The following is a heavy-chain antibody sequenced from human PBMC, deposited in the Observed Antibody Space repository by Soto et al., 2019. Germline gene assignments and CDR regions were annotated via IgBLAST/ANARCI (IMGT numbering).Heavy chain of an antibody. CDR3: ARDKYYYDSSGYYFDAFDI. Sequence: QTGGSLRLSCAASGFTFSSYAMSWVRQAPGKGLEWVSAISGSGGSTYYADSVKGRFTISRDNSKNTLYLQMNSLRAEDTAVYYCARDKYYYDSSGYYFDAFDICGQGTMVTVSS. J-gene: IGHJ3*02. D-gene: IGHD3-22*01. CDR2: ISGSGGST. V-gene: IGHV3-23*01. CDR1: GFTFSSYA.